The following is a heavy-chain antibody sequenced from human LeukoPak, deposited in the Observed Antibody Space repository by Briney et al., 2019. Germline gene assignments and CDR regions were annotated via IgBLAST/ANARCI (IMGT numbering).Heavy chain of an antibody. D-gene: IGHD2-2*01. CDR2: INSDASNT. Sequence: GGSLRLSCAASGFTFSRHWMHWVRQAPGKGLVWISRINSDASNTNYADFVKGRFTISRDNAKNTVYLQINSLRDEDTAVYYCARICSSTDCLIPDWGQGTLVTVSS. V-gene: IGHV3-74*01. CDR3: ARICSSTDCLIPD. J-gene: IGHJ4*02. CDR1: GFTFSRHW.